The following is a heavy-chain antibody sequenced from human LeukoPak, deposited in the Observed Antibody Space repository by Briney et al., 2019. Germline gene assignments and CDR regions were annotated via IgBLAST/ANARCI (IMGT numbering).Heavy chain of an antibody. Sequence: GGSLRLSCVASGFTFTTYWVSWVRQAPGKGLEWVANIKQDGSDKYYMDSVKGRFTISRDNAKNSMYLQMSSLRAEDTAVYYCARVAAAVPDQWGQGTLVTVSS. V-gene: IGHV3-7*04. CDR2: IKQDGSDK. D-gene: IGHD6-13*01. CDR1: GFTFTTYW. CDR3: ARVAAAVPDQ. J-gene: IGHJ5*02.